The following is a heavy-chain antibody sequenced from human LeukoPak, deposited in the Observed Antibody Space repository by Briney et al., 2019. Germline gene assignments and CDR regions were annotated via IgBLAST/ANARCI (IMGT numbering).Heavy chain of an antibody. Sequence: PGGSLRLSCAASGFTFSSYGMHWVRQAPGKGLEWVAFMRYDGRSKYFADSVKGRFTISRDNSKKTLYLQMNSLRAEDTAVYYCAKDGDYATAGTFDYWGQGTLVTVSS. J-gene: IGHJ4*02. CDR1: GFTFSSYG. V-gene: IGHV3-30*02. CDR2: MRYDGRSK. D-gene: IGHD4-17*01. CDR3: AKDGDYATAGTFDY.